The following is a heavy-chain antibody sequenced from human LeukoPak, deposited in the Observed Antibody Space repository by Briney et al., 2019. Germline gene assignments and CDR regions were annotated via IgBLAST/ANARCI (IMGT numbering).Heavy chain of an antibody. V-gene: IGHV1-69*06. J-gene: IGHJ1*01. CDR2: IIPIFGTA. D-gene: IGHD2-8*01. Sequence: HRASVKVSCKASGYTFTSYDISWVRQAPGQGLEWMGGIIPIFGTANYAQKFQGRVTITADKSTSTAYMELSSLRSEDTAVYYCARVRNGVRAGYFQHWGQGTLVTVSS. CDR3: ARVRNGVRAGYFQH. CDR1: GYTFTSYD.